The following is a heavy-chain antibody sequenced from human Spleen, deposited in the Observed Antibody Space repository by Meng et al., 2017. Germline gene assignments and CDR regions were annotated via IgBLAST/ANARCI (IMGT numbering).Heavy chain of an antibody. Sequence: QVQLQESVPGLVRPSGTLSLTCVVSGGSISCSHWWQWGRQPPGTGLEWIGEIFHSGTAKYNPSLRSRVTISVDNSNNRFSLIMTSVTAADTAVYYCARVGASIAWLFDFDHWGQGVLVTVSS. J-gene: IGHJ4*02. D-gene: IGHD6-19*01. CDR3: ARVGASIAWLFDFDH. V-gene: IGHV4-4*02. CDR2: IFHSGTA. CDR1: GGSISCSHW.